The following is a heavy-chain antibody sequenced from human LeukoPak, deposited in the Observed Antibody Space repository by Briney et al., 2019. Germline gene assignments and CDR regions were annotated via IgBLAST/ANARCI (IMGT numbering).Heavy chain of an antibody. CDR1: VGTFSSYA. D-gene: IGHD3-10*01. Sequence: ASVKISCKASVGTFSSYAISWVRQAPGQGLEWMGGIIPLFGTANYAQKFQGRVTITADESTSTAYMELSSLRSEDTAVYYCARGLTYYYGSGSSSFDYWGQGTLVTVSS. CDR3: ARGLTYYYGSGSSSFDY. CDR2: IIPLFGTA. J-gene: IGHJ4*02. V-gene: IGHV1-69*01.